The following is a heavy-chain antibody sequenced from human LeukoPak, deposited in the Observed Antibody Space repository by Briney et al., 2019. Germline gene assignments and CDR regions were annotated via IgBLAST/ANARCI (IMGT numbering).Heavy chain of an antibody. CDR2: ISYDGSNK. CDR1: GFTFSSYG. Sequence: PGRSLRLSCAASGFTFSSYGMHWVRQAPGKGLEWVAVISYDGSNKYYADSVKGRFTISRDNSKNTLYLQMNSLRAEDTAVYYCARDQGPWELLTYYFDYWGQGTLVTVSS. J-gene: IGHJ4*02. CDR3: ARDQGPWELLTYYFDY. D-gene: IGHD1-26*01. V-gene: IGHV3-30*03.